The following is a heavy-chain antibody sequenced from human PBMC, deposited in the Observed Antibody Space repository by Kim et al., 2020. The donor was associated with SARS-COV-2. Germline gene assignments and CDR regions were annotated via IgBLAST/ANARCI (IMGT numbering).Heavy chain of an antibody. J-gene: IGHJ4*02. V-gene: IGHV3-23*01. D-gene: IGHD3-10*01. CDR2: SGGST. CDR3: ISGTLDY. Sequence: SGGSTYSAGPVKGRFTISRDNSKNTLYLQMNSLRAEDTAVYYCISGTLDYWGQGTLVTVSS.